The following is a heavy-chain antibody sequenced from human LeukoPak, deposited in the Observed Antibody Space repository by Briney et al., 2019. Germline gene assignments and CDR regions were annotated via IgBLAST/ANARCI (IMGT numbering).Heavy chain of an antibody. CDR1: GGSVSSGSYY. D-gene: IGHD2-15*01. CDR2: IYYSGST. V-gene: IGHV4-61*01. J-gene: IGHJ4*02. Sequence: PSETLSLTCTVSGGSVSSGSYYWSWIRQPPGKGLEWIGYIYYSGSTNYNPSLKSRVTISVDTSKNQFSLKLNFVTAADTAVYYCARESICSDGSCPAGYYFDYWGQGALVTVSS. CDR3: ARESICSDGSCPAGYYFDY.